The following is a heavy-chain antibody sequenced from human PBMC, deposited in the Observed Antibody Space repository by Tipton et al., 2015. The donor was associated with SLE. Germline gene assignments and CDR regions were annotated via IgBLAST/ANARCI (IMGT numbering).Heavy chain of an antibody. CDR1: GGSISSYY. V-gene: IGHV4-34*01. D-gene: IGHD1-26*01. CDR2: INHSGST. Sequence: TLSLTCTVSGGSISSYYWSWIRQPPGKGLEWIGEINHSGSTNYNPSLKSRVTISVDTSKNQFSLKVSSVIAADTAVYYCARVGASGSLNWFDPWGQGTLVTVSS. J-gene: IGHJ5*02. CDR3: ARVGASGSLNWFDP.